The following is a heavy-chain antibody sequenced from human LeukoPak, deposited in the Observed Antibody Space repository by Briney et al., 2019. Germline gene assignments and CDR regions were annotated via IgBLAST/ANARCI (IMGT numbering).Heavy chain of an antibody. D-gene: IGHD3-16*02. J-gene: IGHJ5*02. CDR2: IFPSGGEI. Sequence: GGSLRLSCAASGFTFSTFAMIWVRQPPGKGLEWVSSIFPSGGEIHYADSVRGRFTISRDNSKNTLYLQMNSLRAEDTAVYYCAKDLRYDYVWGSYRYTGDWFDPWGQGTLVTVSS. CDR1: GFTFSTFA. CDR3: AKDLRYDYVWGSYRYTGDWFDP. V-gene: IGHV3-23*01.